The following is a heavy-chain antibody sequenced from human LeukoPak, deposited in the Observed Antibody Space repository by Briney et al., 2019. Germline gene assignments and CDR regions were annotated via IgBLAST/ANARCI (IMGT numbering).Heavy chain of an antibody. D-gene: IGHD3-22*01. J-gene: IGHJ4*02. Sequence: PSETLSLTCAVYGGSFSGYYWSWIRQPPGKGLEWIGEINHSGSTNYNPSLKSRVTISVDTSKNQFSLKLSSVTAADTAVYYCAREGRAYYYDSSVYGIDYWGQGTLVTVSS. CDR2: INHSGST. CDR1: GGSFSGYY. V-gene: IGHV4-34*01. CDR3: AREGRAYYYDSSVYGIDY.